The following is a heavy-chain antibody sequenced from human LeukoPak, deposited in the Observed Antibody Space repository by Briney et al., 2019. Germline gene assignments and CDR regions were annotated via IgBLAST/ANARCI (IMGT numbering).Heavy chain of an antibody. J-gene: IGHJ4*02. V-gene: IGHV4-39*01. Sequence: SETLSLTCTVSGGSISSSSYYWGWIRQPPGKGLEWIGSIYYSENTYYNPSLKSRVTISVDTSKNQFSLKLSSVTAADTAVYYCARHGSSGYHFDYWGLGTLVTVSS. D-gene: IGHD3-22*01. CDR1: GGSISSSSYY. CDR2: IYYSENT. CDR3: ARHGSSGYHFDY.